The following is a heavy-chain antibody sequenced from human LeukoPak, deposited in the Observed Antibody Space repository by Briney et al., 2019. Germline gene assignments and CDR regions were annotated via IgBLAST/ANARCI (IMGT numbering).Heavy chain of an antibody. D-gene: IGHD6-19*01. CDR1: GFTFSSYG. Sequence: GGSLRLXCAASGFTFSSYGMHWVRQAPGKGLESVAFIRYDGSNKYYADSVKGRFTISRDNSKNTLYLQMNSLRAEDTAVYYCPTPPYSSSWFDPWGQGTLVTVSS. CDR2: IRYDGSNK. CDR3: PTPPYSSSWFDP. J-gene: IGHJ5*02. V-gene: IGHV3-30*02.